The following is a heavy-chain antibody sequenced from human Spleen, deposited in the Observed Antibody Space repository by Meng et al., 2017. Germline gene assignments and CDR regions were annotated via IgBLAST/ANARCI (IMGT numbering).Heavy chain of an antibody. V-gene: IGHV4-31*01. CDR3: ARGRCSGGSCYPSNY. Sequence: QVQLPEAGPGLVQPSQTLSLTCTVSGGSISSGGYSWSWIRQHPGKGLEWIGYIYYSGNTYYNPSLKSLVIISVDTSKNQFSLRLSSVTAADTAVYYCARGRCSGGSCYPSNYWGQGILVTVSS. CDR1: GGSISSGGYS. J-gene: IGHJ4*02. D-gene: IGHD2-15*01. CDR2: IYYSGNT.